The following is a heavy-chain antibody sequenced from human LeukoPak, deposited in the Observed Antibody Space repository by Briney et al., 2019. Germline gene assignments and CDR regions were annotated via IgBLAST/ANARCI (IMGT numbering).Heavy chain of an antibody. V-gene: IGHV4-34*01. Sequence: SETLSLTCAVYGGSFSGYYWSWIRQPPGKGLEWIGEINHSGSTNYNPSLKSRVTMSVDTSKNQFSLKLSSVTAADTAVYYCARGITIFGVADNYWGQGTLVTVSS. CDR1: GGSFSGYY. D-gene: IGHD3-3*01. CDR2: INHSGST. CDR3: ARGITIFGVADNY. J-gene: IGHJ4*02.